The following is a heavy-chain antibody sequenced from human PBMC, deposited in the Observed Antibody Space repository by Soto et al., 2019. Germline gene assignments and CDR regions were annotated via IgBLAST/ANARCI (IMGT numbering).Heavy chain of an antibody. CDR1: GFTFSSYS. V-gene: IGHV3-21*01. CDR3: ARDFGLVSGGRGGFDY. CDR2: ISSSSSYI. J-gene: IGHJ4*02. D-gene: IGHD6-19*01. Sequence: EVQLVESGGGLVKPGGSLRLSCAASGFTFSSYSMNWFRQAPGKGLEWVSSISSSSSYIYYADSVKGRFTISRDNAKNSLYLQMNSLRAEDTAVYYCARDFGLVSGGRGGFDYWGQGTLVTVSS.